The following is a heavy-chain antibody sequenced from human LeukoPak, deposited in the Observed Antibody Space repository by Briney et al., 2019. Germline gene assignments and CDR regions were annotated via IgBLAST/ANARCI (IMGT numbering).Heavy chain of an antibody. J-gene: IGHJ4*02. V-gene: IGHV3-66*01. CDR3: TRGQSYCGADCYSD. Sequence: GALRLSCAASGFSVSNYHMSWVRQPPGKGLEWVSVMYSGGGRYYGDSVKGRFTISRDNSKNTVFLQMNSLRVEDTALYYCTRGQSYCGADCYSDWGQGTLVTVSS. CDR2: MYSGGGR. CDR1: GFSVSNYH. D-gene: IGHD2-21*02.